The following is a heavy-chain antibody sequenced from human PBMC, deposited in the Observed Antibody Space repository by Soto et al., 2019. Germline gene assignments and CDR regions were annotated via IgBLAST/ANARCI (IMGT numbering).Heavy chain of an antibody. CDR2: IYYSGST. CDR1: GGSISSSSYY. Sequence: KTSETLSLTCTVSGGSISSSSYYWGWIRQPPGKGLEWIGSIYYSGSTYYNPSLKSRVTISVDTSKNQFSLKLSSVTAADTAVYYCASRIAAAGTSRKNWFDPWGQGTLVTVSS. D-gene: IGHD6-13*01. J-gene: IGHJ5*02. CDR3: ASRIAAAGTSRKNWFDP. V-gene: IGHV4-39*01.